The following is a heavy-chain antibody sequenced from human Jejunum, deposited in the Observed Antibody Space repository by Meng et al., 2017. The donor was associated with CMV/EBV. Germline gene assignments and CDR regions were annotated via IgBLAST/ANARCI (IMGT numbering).Heavy chain of an antibody. V-gene: IGHV1-69*12. CDR2: IVPIFSTT. Sequence: QVQRVQSRADVKKPGSSWKVSGKAPGDIFNNYGFTWVRQAPGQGLEWMGGIVPIFSTTNYAQKFQGRVTITADESTSTAYMELSSLTSEDTAVYYCVRPLVWNWGQGTLVTVSS. D-gene: IGHD2-8*01. J-gene: IGHJ1*01. CDR3: VRPLVWN. CDR1: GDIFNNYG.